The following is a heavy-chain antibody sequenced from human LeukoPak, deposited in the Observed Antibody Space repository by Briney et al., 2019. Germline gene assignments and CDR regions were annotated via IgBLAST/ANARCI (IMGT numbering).Heavy chain of an antibody. D-gene: IGHD2-15*01. CDR1: GGSMTNSY. V-gene: IGHV4-59*08. CDR2: IYFTGST. CDR3: ARRRQVSYYSPYAFDL. Sequence: SETLSLTCTVSGGSMTNSYWGWIRQPPGKGLEWLGYIYFTGSTNSNPSLKSRVTISLDTSKNQLSLRLTSVTAADTAVYYCARRRQVSYYSPYAFDLWGQGTMVTVSS. J-gene: IGHJ3*01.